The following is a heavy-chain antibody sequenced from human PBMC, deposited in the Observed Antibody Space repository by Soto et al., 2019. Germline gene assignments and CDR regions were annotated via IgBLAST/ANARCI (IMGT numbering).Heavy chain of an antibody. CDR3: ARGPLAAAGTRLYYMDV. V-gene: IGHV1-69*04. D-gene: IGHD6-13*01. CDR1: GYTFTSYD. CDR2: IIPILGIA. Sequence: ASVKVSCKASGYTFTSYDINWVRQATGQGLEWMGRIIPILGIANYAQKFQGRVTITADKSTSTAYMELSSLRSEDTAVYYCARGPLAAAGTRLYYMDVWGKGTTVTVSS. J-gene: IGHJ6*03.